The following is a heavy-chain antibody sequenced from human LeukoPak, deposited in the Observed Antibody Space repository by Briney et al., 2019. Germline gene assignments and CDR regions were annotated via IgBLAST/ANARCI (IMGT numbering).Heavy chain of an antibody. J-gene: IGHJ4*02. CDR2: IWYDVGNT. V-gene: IGHV3-33*06. Sequence: PGGSLRLSCEASGFSFSTYGMHWVRQAPGKGLEWVAVIWYDVGNTYYADSVKGRFTISRDNSKNMLYLQMSSLRADDTAVYYCAKAPEPQRRNNYFDYWGRGTLVTVSS. D-gene: IGHD1-14*01. CDR1: GFSFSTYG. CDR3: AKAPEPQRRNNYFDY.